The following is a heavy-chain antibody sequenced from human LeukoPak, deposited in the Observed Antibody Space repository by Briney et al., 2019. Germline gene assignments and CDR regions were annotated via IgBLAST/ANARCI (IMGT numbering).Heavy chain of an antibody. CDR3: AREVVCSGGSCYGWFDP. J-gene: IGHJ5*02. CDR2: IIPIFGTA. D-gene: IGHD2-15*01. Sequence: GASVKVSCKASGYTFTSYYMHWVRQAPGQGLEWMGGIIPIFGTANYAQKFQGRVTITADESTCTAYMELSSLRSEDTAVYYCAREVVCSGGSCYGWFDPWGQGTLVTVSS. CDR1: GYTFTSYY. V-gene: IGHV1-69*13.